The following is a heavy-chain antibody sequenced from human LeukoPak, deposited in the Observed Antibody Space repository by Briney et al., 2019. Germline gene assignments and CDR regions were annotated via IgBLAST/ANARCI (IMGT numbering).Heavy chain of an antibody. J-gene: IGHJ5*02. V-gene: IGHV3-7*01. CDR2: IKQDGSEK. D-gene: IGHD1-26*01. CDR1: GFTFSSYW. CDR3: ARREASRGAGELSENWFDP. Sequence: PGGSLRLSCAASGFTFSSYWKSWVRLAPGKGLEWVANIKQDGSEKYYVDSVKGRFTISRDKAKNSLYLQMNSLRAEDTAVYYCARREASRGAGELSENWFDPWGQGTLVTVSS.